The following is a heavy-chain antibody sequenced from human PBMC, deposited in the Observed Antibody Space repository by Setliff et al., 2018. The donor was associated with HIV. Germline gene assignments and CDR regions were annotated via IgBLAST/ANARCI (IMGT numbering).Heavy chain of an antibody. CDR3: ARKGDWNYPYDY. Sequence: NPSETLSLTCTVSGGSISSYYWSWIRQPPGKGLEWIGYIYTSGSINYNPSLKSRVTISVDTSKNQFSLKLTSVAAADTAVYYCARKGDWNYPYDYWGQGALVTVSS. CDR2: IYTSGSI. J-gene: IGHJ4*02. D-gene: IGHD1-7*01. V-gene: IGHV4-4*09. CDR1: GGSISSYY.